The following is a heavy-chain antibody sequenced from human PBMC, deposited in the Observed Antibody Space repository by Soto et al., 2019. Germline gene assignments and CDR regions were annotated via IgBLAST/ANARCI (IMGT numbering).Heavy chain of an antibody. CDR3: VKDLNYDFWSGYYTGPPHY. CDR1: GFTFSSYA. V-gene: IGHV3-23*01. Sequence: GGSLRLSCAASGFTFSSYAMSWVRQAPGKGLEWVSAISGSGGSTYYADSVKGRFTISRDNSKNTLYLQMNSLRAEDTAVYYCVKDLNYDFWSGYYTGPPHYWGQGTLVTVSS. D-gene: IGHD3-3*01. CDR2: ISGSGGST. J-gene: IGHJ4*02.